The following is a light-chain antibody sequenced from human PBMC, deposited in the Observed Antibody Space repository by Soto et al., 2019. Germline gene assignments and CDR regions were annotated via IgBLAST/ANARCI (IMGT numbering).Light chain of an antibody. CDR3: AAWDDSLNGYA. CDR1: SSNIGSNT. V-gene: IGLV1-44*01. J-gene: IGLJ1*01. CDR2: SNN. Sequence: QSVLTQPPSASGTPGQRGTISCSGSSSNIGSNTVNWYQQLPGTAPKLLIYSNNQRPSGVPDRFSGSKSGTSASLAISGLQSEDEADYYCAAWDDSLNGYAFGPGTKVTVL.